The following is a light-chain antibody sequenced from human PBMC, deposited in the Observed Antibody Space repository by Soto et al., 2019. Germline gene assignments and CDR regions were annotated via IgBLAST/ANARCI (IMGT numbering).Light chain of an antibody. CDR1: QSVSSNY. Sequence: EIVLTQSPGTLSLSPGERATLSCRASQSVSSNYLAWYQQKPGQAPRLLIYGASRGAAGIPDRFIGSGSGTDFTLTINRLEPEVFAVYFCQQYGRSPMFTFGQGTKLEIK. CDR2: GAS. V-gene: IGKV3-20*01. CDR3: QQYGRSPMFT. J-gene: IGKJ2*01.